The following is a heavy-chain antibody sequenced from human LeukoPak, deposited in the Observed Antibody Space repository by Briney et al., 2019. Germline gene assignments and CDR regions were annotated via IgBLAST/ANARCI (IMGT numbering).Heavy chain of an antibody. CDR1: GFTYSSYS. CDR3: ASNRLLSNAFDI. D-gene: IGHD2/OR15-2a*01. J-gene: IGHJ3*02. CDR2: ISSSSSYI. V-gene: IGHV3-21*01. Sequence: GGSLRLSCAASGFTYSSYSMNWVRQAPGKGLEWVSSISSSSSYIYYADSVKGRFTISRDNAKNSLYLQMNSLRADDTAVYYCASNRLLSNAFDIWGQGTMVTVSS.